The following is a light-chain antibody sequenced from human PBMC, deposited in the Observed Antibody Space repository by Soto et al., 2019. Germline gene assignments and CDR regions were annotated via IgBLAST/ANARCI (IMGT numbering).Light chain of an antibody. CDR2: GAS. V-gene: IGKV3-15*01. CDR3: QQYNKWPLT. Sequence: EIVMTQSPATLSVSPGERATLSCRASQSLSSNLAWYQQKPGQAPRLLIYGASTRATGIPARFSGSGSGTEFTLTISSLQSEDFAVYYCQQYNKWPLTFGGGTKVETK. CDR1: QSLSSN. J-gene: IGKJ4*01.